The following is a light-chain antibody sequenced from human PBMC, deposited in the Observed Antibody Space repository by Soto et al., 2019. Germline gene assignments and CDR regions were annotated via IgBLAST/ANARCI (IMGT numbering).Light chain of an antibody. V-gene: IGLV2-8*01. CDR2: EVT. Sequence: QPVLTQPPSASGSPGQSVTISCTGTSSDVGGCNYVSWYQQYPGRAPKLMIYEVTKRPSGVPDRFSGSKSGNTASLTVSGLQAEDEADYYCSSYAASNNFYFVFGGGTKLTVL. CDR1: SSDVGGCNY. J-gene: IGLJ3*02. CDR3: SSYAASNNFYFV.